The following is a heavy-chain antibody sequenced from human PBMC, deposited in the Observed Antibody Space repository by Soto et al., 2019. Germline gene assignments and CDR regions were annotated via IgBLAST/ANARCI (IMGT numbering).Heavy chain of an antibody. V-gene: IGHV3-30*18. Sequence: QVPLVESGGGVVQPGRSLRLSCAASGFTFSSYGMHWVRQAPGKGLEWVAVISYDGSNKYYADSVKGRFTISRDNSKNTLYLQMNSLRAEDTAVYYCAKDRRVAVAWVVFGMDVWGQGTTVTVSS. D-gene: IGHD6-19*01. CDR3: AKDRRVAVAWVVFGMDV. J-gene: IGHJ6*02. CDR1: GFTFSSYG. CDR2: ISYDGSNK.